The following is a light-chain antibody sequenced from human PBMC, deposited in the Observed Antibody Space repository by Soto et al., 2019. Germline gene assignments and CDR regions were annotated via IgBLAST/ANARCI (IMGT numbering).Light chain of an antibody. CDR2: GAS. V-gene: IGKV3-20*01. CDR1: QSVSSNN. CDR3: QQYGNSLWT. J-gene: IGKJ1*01. Sequence: EIVLTQSPDTLSLSPGERATLSCRASQSVSSNNLVWYQQKVGQAPRLLSYGASSRATGIPDRFSCSGSGTDFTLSISRLETEDFAVYYCQQYGNSLWTSGQGTKVEIK.